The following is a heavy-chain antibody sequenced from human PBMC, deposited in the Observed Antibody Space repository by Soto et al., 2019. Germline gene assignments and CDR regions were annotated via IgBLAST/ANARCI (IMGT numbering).Heavy chain of an antibody. V-gene: IGHV1-69*01. J-gene: IGHJ5*02. Sequence: QVPLVQSGAEVKKPGSSVKVSCKASGGTFSSYAISWVRQAPGQGLEWMGGIIPIFGTANYAQKFQGRVTITADESTSTAYMELSSLRSEDTAVYYCARTADSYGYGHGRFDPWGQGTLVTVSS. CDR3: ARTADSYGYGHGRFDP. CDR2: IIPIFGTA. D-gene: IGHD5-18*01. CDR1: GGTFSSYA.